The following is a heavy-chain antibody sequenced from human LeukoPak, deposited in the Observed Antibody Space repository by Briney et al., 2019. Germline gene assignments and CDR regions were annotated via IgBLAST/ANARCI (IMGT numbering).Heavy chain of an antibody. Sequence: GGSLRLSCAASGFTFSSYSMNWVRQAPGKGLEWVSSISSSSSYIYYADSAKGRFTISRDNAKNSLYPQMNSLRAEDTAVYYCAREFGNPRYYYDSSGYYQDWGQGTLVTVSS. D-gene: IGHD3-22*01. CDR3: AREFGNPRYYYDSSGYYQD. V-gene: IGHV3-21*01. CDR2: ISSSSSYI. CDR1: GFTFSSYS. J-gene: IGHJ4*02.